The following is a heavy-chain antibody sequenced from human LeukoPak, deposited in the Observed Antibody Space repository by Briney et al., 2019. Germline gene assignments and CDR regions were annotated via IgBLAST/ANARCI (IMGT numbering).Heavy chain of an antibody. Sequence: NPSETLSPTCIVSGGSIATYYWSWIRQSPGKGLEWIGYIYVTGSTRYNPYLQSRVTISVDTSRNQFFLKMSSVTAADTAVYYCARHIWGGIEDMDVWGTGTKVAVSS. V-gene: IGHV4-59*08. J-gene: IGHJ6*03. CDR2: IYVTGST. CDR3: ARHIWGGIEDMDV. D-gene: IGHD3-16*02. CDR1: GGSIATYY.